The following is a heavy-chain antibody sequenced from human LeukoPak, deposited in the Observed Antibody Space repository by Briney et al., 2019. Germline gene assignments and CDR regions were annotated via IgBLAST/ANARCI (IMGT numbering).Heavy chain of an antibody. CDR2: INSISSHI. D-gene: IGHD6-19*01. Sequence: PGGSLRLSCAASGFTFSTYSMNWVRQAPGRGLEWVSSINSISSHIYYADSVKGRFTISRDNAKNSLYLQMNSLRAEDTAVYYCARDLAGDQDYWGQGTLVTVSS. V-gene: IGHV3-21*01. CDR3: ARDLAGDQDY. J-gene: IGHJ4*02. CDR1: GFTFSTYS.